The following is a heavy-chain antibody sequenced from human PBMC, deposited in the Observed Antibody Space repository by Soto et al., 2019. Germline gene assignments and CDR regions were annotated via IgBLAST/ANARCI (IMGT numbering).Heavy chain of an antibody. CDR1: GGSISSSSYY. V-gene: IGHV4-39*01. CDR2: IYYSGST. J-gene: IGHJ4*02. Sequence: SETLSLTCTVSGGSISSSSYYWGWIRQPPGKGLEWIGSIYYSGSTYYNPSLKSRVTISVDTSKNQFSLKLSSVTAADTAVYYCARLLGDIVVVPAAMLDYWGQGTLVTVSS. D-gene: IGHD2-2*01. CDR3: ARLLGDIVVVPAAMLDY.